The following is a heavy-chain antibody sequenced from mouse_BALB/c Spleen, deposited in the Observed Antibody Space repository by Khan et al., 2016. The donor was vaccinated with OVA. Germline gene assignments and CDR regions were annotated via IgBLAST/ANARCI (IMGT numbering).Heavy chain of an antibody. Sequence: EVKLLESGPGLVKPSQSLSLTCTVTGYSITSDYAWNWIRQFPGNTLEWMGYISYSGSTNYNPSLKSRISITRDTSKNQFILQLNSVTTEDTATDYCARDGSRYNYAMDYWGQGTSVTVSS. CDR3: ARDGSRYNYAMDY. V-gene: IGHV3-2*02. J-gene: IGHJ4*01. CDR2: ISYSGST. CDR1: GYSITSDYA. D-gene: IGHD2-3*01.